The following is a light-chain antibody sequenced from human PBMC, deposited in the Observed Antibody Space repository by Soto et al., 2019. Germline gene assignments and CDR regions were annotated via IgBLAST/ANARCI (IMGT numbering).Light chain of an antibody. CDR1: ASDIGGYDF. V-gene: IGLV2-14*01. CDR2: GVT. Sequence: QSALTQPASVSGSPGQSITISCTGTASDIGGYDFVSWFQHYPGQAAKLLIYGVTNRPSVISDRFSGSKSGNTASLTISGLQADDEADYYCRSYTTTDTYVFGSGTKLTVL. CDR3: RSYTTTDTYV. J-gene: IGLJ1*01.